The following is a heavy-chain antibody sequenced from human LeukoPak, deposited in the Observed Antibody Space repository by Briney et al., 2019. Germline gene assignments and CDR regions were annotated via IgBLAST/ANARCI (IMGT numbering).Heavy chain of an antibody. CDR3: ARQVRGVMEFDY. CDR1: GGSISSYY. J-gene: IGHJ4*02. D-gene: IGHD3-10*01. V-gene: IGHV4-59*01. CDR2: IYYSGST. Sequence: SETLSLTCTVSGGSISSYYWSWIRQPPGKGLEWIGYIYYSGSTNYNPSLKSRVTISVDTSKNQFSLKLSSVTAADTAVYYCARQVRGVMEFDYWGQGTLVTVSS.